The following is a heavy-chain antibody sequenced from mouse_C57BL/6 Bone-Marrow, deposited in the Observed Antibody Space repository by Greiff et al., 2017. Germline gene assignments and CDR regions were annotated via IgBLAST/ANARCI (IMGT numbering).Heavy chain of an antibody. CDR2: IDPSDSET. CDR3: ARRGSTIVTFDY. D-gene: IGHD2-5*01. J-gene: IGHJ2*01. V-gene: IGHV1-52*01. CDR1: GYTFTSYW. Sequence: VQLQQPGAELVRPGSSVKLSCKASGYTFTSYWMHWVKQRPIQGLEWIGNIDPSDSETHYNQKFKDKATLTVDKSSSTAYMQLSSLTSEYSAFYYCARRGSTIVTFDYWGQGTTLTVSS.